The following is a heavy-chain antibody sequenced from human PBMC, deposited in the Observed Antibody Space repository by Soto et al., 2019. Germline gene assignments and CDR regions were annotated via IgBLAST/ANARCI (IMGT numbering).Heavy chain of an antibody. V-gene: IGHV1-18*01. CDR2: ISAYNGNT. CDR3: ARAVITIFGPNWFDP. CDR1: GYTFTSYG. Sequence: GASVKVSCKASGYTFTSYGISWVRQAPGQGLEWMGWISAYNGNTNYAQKLQGRVTMTTDTSTSTAYMELRSLRSDDTAVSYCARAVITIFGPNWFDPWGQGTLVTVSS. J-gene: IGHJ5*02. D-gene: IGHD3-3*01.